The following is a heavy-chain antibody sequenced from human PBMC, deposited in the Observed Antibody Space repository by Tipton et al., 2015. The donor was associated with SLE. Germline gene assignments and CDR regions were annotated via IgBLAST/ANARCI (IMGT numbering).Heavy chain of an antibody. CDR1: GYSFTSYW. D-gene: IGHD3-3*01. CDR3: ARPARVLEWFSAFDI. V-gene: IGHV5-51*01. CDR2: IYPGDSDT. Sequence: QLVQSGAEVEKPGESLKISCKGSGYSFTSYWIGWVRQMPGKGLEWMGIIYPGDSDTRYSPSFQGQVTISADKSISPAYLKWSSLKASDTAMYYCARPARVLEWFSAFDIWGQGTMVPVSS. J-gene: IGHJ3*02.